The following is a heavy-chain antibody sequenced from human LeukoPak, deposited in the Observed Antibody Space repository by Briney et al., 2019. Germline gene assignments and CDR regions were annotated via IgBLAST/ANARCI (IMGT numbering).Heavy chain of an antibody. CDR1: GGSISSGIYS. J-gene: IGHJ4*02. CDR2: IYHSGST. CDR3: ARDNGDCPYYFDF. V-gene: IGHV4-30-2*01. Sequence: PSETLSLTCAVSGGSISSGIYSWNWIRQPPGKGLEWIGYIYHSGSTYYNPSLKSRVTILVDRSKNQFSLKLSSVTAADTAVYYCARDNGDCPYYFDFWGQGTLVTVSS. D-gene: IGHD2-21*02.